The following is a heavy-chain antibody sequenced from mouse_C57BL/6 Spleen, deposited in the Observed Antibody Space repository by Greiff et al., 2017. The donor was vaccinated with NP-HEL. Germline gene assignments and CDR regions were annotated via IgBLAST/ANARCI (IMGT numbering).Heavy chain of an antibody. CDR1: GYTFTDYN. J-gene: IGHJ3*01. Sequence: EVQLVESGPELVKPGASVKIPCKASGYTFTDYNMDWVKQSHGKSLEWIGDINPNNGGTIYNQKFKGKATLTVDKSSSTAYMELRSLTSEDTAVYYCARSIAGTRFAYWGQGTLVTVSA. CDR3: ARSIAGTRFAY. V-gene: IGHV1-18*01. CDR2: INPNNGGT. D-gene: IGHD4-1*01.